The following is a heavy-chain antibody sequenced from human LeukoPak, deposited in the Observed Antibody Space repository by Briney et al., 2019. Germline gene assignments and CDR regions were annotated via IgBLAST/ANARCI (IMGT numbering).Heavy chain of an antibody. CDR1: GGSFGGYF. J-gene: IGHJ4*02. CDR2: ITPSGST. CDR3: ASSFYYDSRDY. D-gene: IGHD3-22*01. V-gene: IGHV4-34*01. Sequence: SETLSLTCVVYGGSFGGYFWSWIRQPPGKGLEWIGEITPSGSTNYNPSLKSRVPISIDTSKKKLSLRLTSVTAADSAVYYCASSFYYDSRDYWGQGTLVTVSS.